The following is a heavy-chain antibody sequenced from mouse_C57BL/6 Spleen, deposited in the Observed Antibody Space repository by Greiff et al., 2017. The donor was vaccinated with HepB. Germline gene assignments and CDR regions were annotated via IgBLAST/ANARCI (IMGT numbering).Heavy chain of an antibody. J-gene: IGHJ2*01. CDR3: ARSTMVTTRPYYFDY. CDR2: INPNNGGT. Sequence: EVQLQQSGPELVKPGASVKISCKASGYTFTDYYMNWVKQSHGKSLEWIGDINPNNGGTSYNQKFKGKATLTVDKSSSTAYMELRSLTSEDSAVYYCARSTMVTTRPYYFDYWGQGTTLTVSS. V-gene: IGHV1-26*01. D-gene: IGHD2-2*01. CDR1: GYTFTDYY.